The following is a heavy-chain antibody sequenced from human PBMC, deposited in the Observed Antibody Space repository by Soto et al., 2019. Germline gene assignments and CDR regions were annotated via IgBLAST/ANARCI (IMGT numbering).Heavy chain of an antibody. Sequence: QVELVQSGAEVKKPGSSVKVSCQASEDTFRNYAISWVRHAPGQGLEWMGGIIPIFGTANYAQKFQGRVTINADTSAITVYLEISSLRSEDTAVYYCASTKYDSSAYYYWYLGLWGRGNLVTVSS. D-gene: IGHD3-22*01. CDR2: IIPIFGTA. V-gene: IGHV1-69*06. CDR3: ASTKYDSSAYYYWYLGL. J-gene: IGHJ2*01. CDR1: EDTFRNYA.